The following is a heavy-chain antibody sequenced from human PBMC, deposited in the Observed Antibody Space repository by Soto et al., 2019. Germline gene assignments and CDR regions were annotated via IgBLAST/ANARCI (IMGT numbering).Heavy chain of an antibody. V-gene: IGHV1-8*02. CDR1: GYTFTSYG. D-gene: IGHD4-17*01. J-gene: IGHJ6*03. CDR3: ARTTGTTVTYYYYYMDV. Sequence: ASVKVSCKASGYTFTSYGISWVRQAPGQGLEWMGWINPNSGNTGYAQKFQGRVTMTTNTSISTAYMELSSLRSEDTAVYYCARTTGTTVTYYYYYMDVWGKGTTVTVSS. CDR2: INPNSGNT.